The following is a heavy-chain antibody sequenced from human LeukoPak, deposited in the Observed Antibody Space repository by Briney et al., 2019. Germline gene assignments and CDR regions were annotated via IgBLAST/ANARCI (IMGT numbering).Heavy chain of an antibody. CDR3: ARIGYSSSCFDY. CDR2: IKQDGSTK. CDR1: GFTFNNYW. V-gene: IGHV3-7*01. D-gene: IGHD6-6*01. Sequence: PGGSLRLSCAASGFTFNNYWMSWVRQAPGKGLEWVANIKQDGSTKYYVDSVKGRFTISRDNAKNSLYLQMNSLRAEDTAVYYCARIGYSSSCFDYRGQGTLVTVSS. J-gene: IGHJ4*02.